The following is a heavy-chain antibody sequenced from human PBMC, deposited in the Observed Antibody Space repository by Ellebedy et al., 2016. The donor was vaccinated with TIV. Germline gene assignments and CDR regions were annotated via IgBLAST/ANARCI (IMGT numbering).Heavy chain of an antibody. CDR3: ARGNTYDSQNDY. CDR2: IYYTGST. J-gene: IGHJ4*02. Sequence: GSLRLSCTVSGGSIRSYYWSWIRQPPGKGLEWIGYIYYTGSTNYNPSLKSRVTISVDTSKNQFSLKLSSVTAADTAVYYCARGNTYDSQNDYWGQGTLVTVSS. V-gene: IGHV4-59*01. CDR1: GGSIRSYY. D-gene: IGHD5-12*01.